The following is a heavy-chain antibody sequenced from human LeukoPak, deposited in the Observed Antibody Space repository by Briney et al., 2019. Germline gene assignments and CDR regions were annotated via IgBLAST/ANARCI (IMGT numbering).Heavy chain of an antibody. CDR3: ARFSLRGYYYMDV. CDR2: INPNSGGT. J-gene: IGHJ6*03. D-gene: IGHD5-12*01. CDR1: GYTFTGYY. V-gene: IGHV1-2*02. Sequence: ASVKVSCKASGYTFTGYYMHWVQQAPGQGLEWMGWINPNSGGTNYAQKFQGRVTMTRDTSISTAYMELSRLGSDDTAVYYCARFSLRGYYYMDVWGKGTTVTVSS.